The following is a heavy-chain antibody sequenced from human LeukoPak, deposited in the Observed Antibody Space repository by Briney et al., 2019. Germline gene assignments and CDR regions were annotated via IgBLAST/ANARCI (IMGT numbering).Heavy chain of an antibody. CDR2: TYPSGSS. CDR1: GGSISGDNFS. Sequence: PSETLSLTCAVSGGSISGDNFSWSWVRQPPGKGLEWIGYTYPSGSSYYRPSLRSRATISIDTSKNQFSLHLTSVTAADTAVYYGARGPQKPYNAYDGSFDPWGQGILVIVSS. J-gene: IGHJ5*02. D-gene: IGHD5-12*01. CDR3: ARGPQKPYNAYDGSFDP. V-gene: IGHV4-30-2*01.